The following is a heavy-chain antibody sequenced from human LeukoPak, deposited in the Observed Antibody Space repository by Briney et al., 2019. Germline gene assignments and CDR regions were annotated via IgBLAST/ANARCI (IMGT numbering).Heavy chain of an antibody. D-gene: IGHD2-2*01. J-gene: IGHJ6*02. CDR2: IYYSGST. CDR3: ARARVYCSSTSCQDYYGMDV. V-gene: IGHV4-31*03. Sequence: PSETLSLTCTVSGGSISSGGYYWSWIRQHPGKGLEWIGYIYYSGSTYYNPSLKSRVTISVDTSKNQFSLKLSSVTAADTAVYYCARARVYCSSTSCQDYYGMDVWGQGTTVTVSS. CDR1: GGSISSGGYY.